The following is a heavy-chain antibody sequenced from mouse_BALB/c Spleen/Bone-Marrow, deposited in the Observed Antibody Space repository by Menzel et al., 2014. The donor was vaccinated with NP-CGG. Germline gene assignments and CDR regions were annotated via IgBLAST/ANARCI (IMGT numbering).Heavy chain of an antibody. V-gene: IGHV5-12-2*01. CDR3: ARHETGTGQYFDY. CDR2: ISNGGGNT. CDR1: GLTFSNYN. J-gene: IGHJ2*01. Sequence: EVMLVESGGDLVQPGGSLKLSCAASGLTFSNYNISWVRQTPEKRLERVAYISNGGGNTYYPDTVKGRFTISRDNAKNTLYLQMTSLKSEDTAIYYCARHETGTGQYFDYRGQGTTLTVSS. D-gene: IGHD4-1*01.